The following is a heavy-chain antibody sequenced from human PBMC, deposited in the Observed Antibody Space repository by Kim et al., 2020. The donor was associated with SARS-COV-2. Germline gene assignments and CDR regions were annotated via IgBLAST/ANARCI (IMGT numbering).Heavy chain of an antibody. CDR3: AREAAAESKNFDY. V-gene: IGHV1-46*01. J-gene: IGHJ4*02. Sequence: ASVKVSCKASGYTFTSYLIHWMRQAPGQGLEWMGVINLSGGSTRYAQKFQGRVAMTRDTSTSTVYMELSSLRSEDTAAYYCAREAAAESKNFDYWGQGTL. CDR1: GYTFTSYL. CDR2: INLSGGST. D-gene: IGHD4-4*01.